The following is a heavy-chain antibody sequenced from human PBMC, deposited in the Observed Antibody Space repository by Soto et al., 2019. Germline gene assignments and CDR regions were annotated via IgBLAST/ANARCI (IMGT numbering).Heavy chain of an antibody. CDR1: GFTFSSYS. V-gene: IGHV3-48*02. CDR3: ATRIGGDDYDSSGFPSVDY. D-gene: IGHD3-22*01. J-gene: IGHJ4*02. Sequence: ESLRLSCAASGFTFSSYSMNWVRQAAGKGLEWLSYISSTSSTLYYADSVEGRFTISRDNAKNSLFLQMNNLRDEDTAFYYCATRIGGDDYDSSGFPSVDYWGQATLVTVSS. CDR2: ISSTSSTL.